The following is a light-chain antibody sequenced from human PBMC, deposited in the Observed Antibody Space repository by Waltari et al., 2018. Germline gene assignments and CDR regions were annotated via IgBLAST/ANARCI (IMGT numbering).Light chain of an antibody. CDR2: DVS. CDR1: RSYVGTYNP. CDR3: SSQSSDDVVL. Sequence: QSALTQPASVSGSPGQSITISCTGTRSYVGTYNPVSWYQDHPGQGPKVIIYDVSDRPSGVSARFSGSKSGNTASLTISGLQAEDEADYYCSSQSSDDVVLFGGGTKVTVL. V-gene: IGLV2-14*03. J-gene: IGLJ3*02.